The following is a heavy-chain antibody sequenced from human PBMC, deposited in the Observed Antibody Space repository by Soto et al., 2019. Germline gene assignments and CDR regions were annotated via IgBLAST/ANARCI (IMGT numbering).Heavy chain of an antibody. Sequence: QVQLVESGGGVVQPGRSLRLSCAASGFTFSSYAMHWVRQAPGKGLEWGAVISYDGSNKYYADSVKGRFTISRDNSKNTLYLQMNSLRAEDTAVYYCAREEGDTAMVIFHYYHGMDVWGQGTTVTVYS. CDR3: AREEGDTAMVIFHYYHGMDV. CDR1: GFTFSSYA. D-gene: IGHD5-18*01. CDR2: ISYDGSNK. J-gene: IGHJ6*02. V-gene: IGHV3-30-3*01.